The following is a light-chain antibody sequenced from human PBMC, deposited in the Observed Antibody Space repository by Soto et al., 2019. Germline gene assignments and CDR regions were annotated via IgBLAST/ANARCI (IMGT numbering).Light chain of an antibody. CDR2: AAS. CDR1: QGISSY. CDR3: QHLNGYPQT. J-gene: IGKJ4*01. V-gene: IGKV1-9*01. Sequence: IQLTQSPSSLSASVGDRVTITCRASQGISSYLVWYQQKPGKAPKLLIYAASTLQSGVPSRFSGSGSGTDITLTISSLQSEDFATYYCQHLNGYPQTFGGGTKVEIK.